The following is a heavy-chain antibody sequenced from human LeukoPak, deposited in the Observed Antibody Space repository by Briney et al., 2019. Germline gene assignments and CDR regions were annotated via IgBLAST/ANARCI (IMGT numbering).Heavy chain of an antibody. Sequence: PGGSLRLSCAASGFTFSSYGMHWVRQAPGKGLEWVAAISYDGSNKYYADSVKGRFTISRDNSKNTLYLQMNSLRAEDTAVYYCAKGTYYDFWSGYYEWGQGTLVTVSS. CDR3: AKGTYYDFWSGYYE. CDR1: GFTFSSYG. J-gene: IGHJ4*02. V-gene: IGHV3-30*18. D-gene: IGHD3-3*01. CDR2: ISYDGSNK.